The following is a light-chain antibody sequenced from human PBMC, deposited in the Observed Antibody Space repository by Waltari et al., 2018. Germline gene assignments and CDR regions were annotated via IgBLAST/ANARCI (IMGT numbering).Light chain of an antibody. CDR2: EVA. CDR1: RSDIADYNY. Sequence: QYVLIQPASVSGSPGQSITISCIGTRSDIADYNYVSWYHHHSGKAPNLIICEVAKRPSGVSDCFSGSQSANTASLTISGLQSDDEADYYCSSYTASSSLGVFGGGTKLTV. V-gene: IGLV2-14*01. J-gene: IGLJ3*02. CDR3: SSYTASSSLGV.